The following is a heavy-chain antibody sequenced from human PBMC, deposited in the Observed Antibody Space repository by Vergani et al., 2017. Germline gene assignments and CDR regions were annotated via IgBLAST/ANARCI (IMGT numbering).Heavy chain of an antibody. Sequence: QVQLVESGGGVVQPGGSLRLSCAASGVSFSSFGMHWVRQAPGKGLEWVAFIRYDGSDKYYVDSVKGRFTISRDNSKNTLYLQVDSLRAEDTAVYYCAKDKDYDWYFDLWGRGTLVTVSS. D-gene: IGHD3-16*01. CDR3: AKDKDYDWYFDL. V-gene: IGHV3-30*02. CDR2: IRYDGSDK. CDR1: GVSFSSFG. J-gene: IGHJ2*01.